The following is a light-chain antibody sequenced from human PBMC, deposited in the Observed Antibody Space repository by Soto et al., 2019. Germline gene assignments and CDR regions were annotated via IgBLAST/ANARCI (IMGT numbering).Light chain of an antibody. CDR3: QQYGSSLIT. V-gene: IGKV3-20*01. Sequence: EIVLTQSPGTLSLSPGERATLSCRASQSVSSSYLAWYQQKPGQAPRLLIYGASSRATGIPDRFSGSGSGTDFTLTLSRLEPDDFAVYYCQQYGSSLITFGQGTRLEIK. CDR2: GAS. CDR1: QSVSSSY. J-gene: IGKJ5*01.